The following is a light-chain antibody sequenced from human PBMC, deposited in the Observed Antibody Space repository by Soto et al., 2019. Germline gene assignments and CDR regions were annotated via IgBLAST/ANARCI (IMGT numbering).Light chain of an antibody. CDR1: DNVGSN. CDR2: AAS. V-gene: IGKV1-39*01. J-gene: IGKJ4*01. Sequence: DIQLTQSPASQSSSVGDRVTITCRASDNVGSNLNWYQHQTGTAPKLLIYAASSLQGGVPSRFSGSGYGTQFTLTISGLQTEDFATYYCQQSYKILTFGGGTKVDIK. CDR3: QQSYKILT.